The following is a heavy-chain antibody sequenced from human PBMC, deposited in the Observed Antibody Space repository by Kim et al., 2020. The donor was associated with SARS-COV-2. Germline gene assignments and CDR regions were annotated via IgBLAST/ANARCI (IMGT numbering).Heavy chain of an antibody. D-gene: IGHD3-16*01. CDR3: ASSRGSRMAITFDY. Sequence: GGSLRLSCAASGFTVSSNYMSWVRQAPGKGLEWVSVIYSGGSTYYADSVKGRFTISRDNSKNTLYLQMNSLRAEDTAVYYCASSRGSRMAITFDYWGQGTLVTVSS. CDR2: IYSGGST. J-gene: IGHJ4*02. CDR1: GFTVSSNY. V-gene: IGHV3-66*01.